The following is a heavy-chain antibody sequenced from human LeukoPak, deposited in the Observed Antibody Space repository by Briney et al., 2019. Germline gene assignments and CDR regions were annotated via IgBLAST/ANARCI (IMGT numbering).Heavy chain of an antibody. J-gene: IGHJ4*02. D-gene: IGHD1-26*01. Sequence: ASVKVSCKASGYTFTGYYMHWVRQAPGQGLEWMGWINPNSGGTNYAQKFQGRVTMTRDTSISTAYMDLSRLRSDDTAVYYCARDPVGAVVFDYWGQGTLVTVSS. CDR2: INPNSGGT. CDR1: GYTFTGYY. CDR3: ARDPVGAVVFDY. V-gene: IGHV1-2*02.